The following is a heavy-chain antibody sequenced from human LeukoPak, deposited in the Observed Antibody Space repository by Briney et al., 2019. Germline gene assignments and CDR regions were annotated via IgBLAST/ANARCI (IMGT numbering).Heavy chain of an antibody. V-gene: IGHV3-23*01. D-gene: IGHD5-18*01. CDR2: ISGNGAGT. Sequence: GGSLSLSCAASAFTFSRDDMAWVRQPPGKRPEWISSISGNGAGTHYIDSVRGRFIISRDNSKNTVYLQMNSLRAEDTAIYYCAREDSSMVLSLDYWGQGTLVTVSS. J-gene: IGHJ4*02. CDR3: AREDSSMVLSLDY. CDR1: AFTFSRDD.